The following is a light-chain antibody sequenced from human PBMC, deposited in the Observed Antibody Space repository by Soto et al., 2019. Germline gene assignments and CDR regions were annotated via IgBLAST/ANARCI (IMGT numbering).Light chain of an antibody. Sequence: QSALTQPPSASGSPGQSVTISCTGTSSDDGRYNYISWYQQRPGKAPKLIIYEVSKRPSGVPDRLSGFKYGNTASLTVSGLQAEDEADYYCSSYAGNSRYVFGTGTKVTVL. CDR1: SSDDGRYNY. J-gene: IGLJ1*01. V-gene: IGLV2-8*01. CDR3: SSYAGNSRYV. CDR2: EVS.